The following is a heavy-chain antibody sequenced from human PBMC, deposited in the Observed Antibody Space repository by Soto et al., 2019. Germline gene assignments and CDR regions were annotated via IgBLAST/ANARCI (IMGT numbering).Heavy chain of an antibody. CDR2: SIPIFGTA. J-gene: IGHJ3*02. CDR1: GGTFSSYA. V-gene: IGHV1-69*01. CDR3: AREDTAMVRGTFHLDI. Sequence: QVQLVQSGAEVKKPGSSVKVSCKASGGTFSSYAISWVRQAPGQGLEWMGGSIPIFGTANYAQKFQGRVTITADESTSTAYMELSSLRSEDTAVYYCAREDTAMVRGTFHLDIWGQGTMVTVSS. D-gene: IGHD5-18*01.